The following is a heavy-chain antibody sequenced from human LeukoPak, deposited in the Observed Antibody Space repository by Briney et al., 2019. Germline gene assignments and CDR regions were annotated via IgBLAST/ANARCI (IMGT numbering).Heavy chain of an antibody. V-gene: IGHV3-21*01. CDR1: GFTFSSYS. CDR2: ISSSSTYI. J-gene: IGHJ4*02. D-gene: IGHD2-21*01. Sequence: PGGSLRLSCAASGFTFSSYSMNWVRQAPGKGLEWVSSISSSSTYIYHADSVKGRFTISRDNAKNSLYLQMNSLRVEDTAVYYCARVNCGGDCYPIFDYWGQGTLVTVSS. CDR3: ARVNCGGDCYPIFDY.